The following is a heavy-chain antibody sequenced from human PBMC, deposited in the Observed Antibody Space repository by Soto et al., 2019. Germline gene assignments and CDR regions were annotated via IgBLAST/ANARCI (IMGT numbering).Heavy chain of an antibody. J-gene: IGHJ2*01. Sequence: GSLRLSCAASGFTFSSYGMHWVRQAPGKGLEWVAVISYDGSNKYYADSVKGRFTISRDNSKNTLYLQMNSLRAEDTAVYYCARRATTSAGYFDLWGRATLVTVSS. CDR3: ARRATTSAGYFDL. D-gene: IGHD1-26*01. CDR2: ISYDGSNK. V-gene: IGHV3-30*03. CDR1: GFTFSSYG.